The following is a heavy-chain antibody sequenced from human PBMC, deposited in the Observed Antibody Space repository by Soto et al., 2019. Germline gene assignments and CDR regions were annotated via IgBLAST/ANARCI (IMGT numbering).Heavy chain of an antibody. J-gene: IGHJ4*02. D-gene: IGHD1-26*01. Sequence: QVQLQESGPGLVKPSETLSLTCTVSGGSISSYYWSWIRQPPGKGLEWFGYIYYSGSTNYNPSLKSRVIKQVEPSNNQVSLKLSYVNAADTAVYYCVSLSVSYVFEYWGQGTLVTVPS. CDR3: VSLSVSYVFEY. CDR2: IYYSGST. CDR1: GGSISSYY. V-gene: IGHV4-59*01.